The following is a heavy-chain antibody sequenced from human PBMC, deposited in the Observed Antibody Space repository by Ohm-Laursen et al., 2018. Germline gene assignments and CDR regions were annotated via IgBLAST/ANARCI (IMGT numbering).Heavy chain of an antibody. J-gene: IGHJ5*02. V-gene: IGHV4-59*01. D-gene: IGHD6-13*01. CDR1: GGSISSYY. CDR3: ARYSYSTSWYGNWFDP. Sequence: SETLSLTCTVSGGSISSYYWSWIRQPPGKGLEWIGYIYYSGSTNYNPSLKSRVTISVDTSKNQFSLKLSSVTAADTAVYYCARYSYSTSWYGNWFDPWGQGTLVTVSS. CDR2: IYYSGST.